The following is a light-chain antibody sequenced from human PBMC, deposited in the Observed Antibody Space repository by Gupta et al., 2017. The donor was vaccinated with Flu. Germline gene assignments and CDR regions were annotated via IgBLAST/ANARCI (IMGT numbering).Light chain of an antibody. V-gene: IGLV1-47*01. CDR3: ATWDDNVSGPI. CDR1: ISNIGNDP. J-gene: IGLJ2*01. CDR2: KKN. Sequence: QSVLTQPHSASGTPGQRVTLSCSGSISNIGNDPVYWYQQLPGSAPILLVYKKNQRPSGVPDRVSWSKSGTSASRAISGLRSEDEADDYCATWDDNVSGPIFGGGTILTVL.